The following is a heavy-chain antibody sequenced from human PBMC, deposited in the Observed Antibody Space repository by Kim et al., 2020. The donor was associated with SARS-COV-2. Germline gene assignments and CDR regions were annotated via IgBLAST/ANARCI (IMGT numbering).Heavy chain of an antibody. D-gene: IGHD2-8*01. CDR1: GYTFTGYY. V-gene: IGHV1-2*02. J-gene: IGHJ4*02. CDR2: INPNSGGT. CDR3: AREGYCTNGVCYKMGDY. Sequence: ASVKVSCKASGYTFTGYYMHWVRQAPGQGLEWMGWINPNSGGTNYAQKFQGRVTMTRDTSISTAYMELSRLRSDDTAVYYCAREGYCTNGVCYKMGDYWGQGTLVTVSS.